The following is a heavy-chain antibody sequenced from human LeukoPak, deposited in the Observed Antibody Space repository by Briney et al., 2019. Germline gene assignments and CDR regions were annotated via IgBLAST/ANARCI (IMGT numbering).Heavy chain of an antibody. CDR3: ARGWFDSSGYYYHTEPFDY. CDR1: GGTFISYA. V-gene: IGHV1-69*05. CDR2: IIPIFGTA. D-gene: IGHD3-22*01. Sequence: ASVKVSCKASGGTFISYAISWVRQAPGQGLEWMGGIIPIFGTANYAQKFQGRVTITTDESTSTAYIELSSLRSEDTAVYYCARGWFDSSGYYYHTEPFDYWGQGTLVTVSS. J-gene: IGHJ4*02.